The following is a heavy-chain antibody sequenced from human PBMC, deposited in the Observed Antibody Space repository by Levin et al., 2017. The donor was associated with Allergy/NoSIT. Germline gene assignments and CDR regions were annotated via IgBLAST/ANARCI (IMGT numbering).Heavy chain of an antibody. D-gene: IGHD3-16*01. CDR3: ASPTSWGRPDAFDI. J-gene: IGHJ3*02. V-gene: IGHV3-30*03. CDR1: GFTFSSYG. CDR2: ISYDGSNK. Sequence: RSGGSLRLSCAASGFTFSSYGMHWVRQAPGKGLEWVAVISYDGSNKYYADSVKGRFTISRDNSKNTLYLQMNSLRAEDTAVYYCASPTSWGRPDAFDIWGQGTMVTVSS.